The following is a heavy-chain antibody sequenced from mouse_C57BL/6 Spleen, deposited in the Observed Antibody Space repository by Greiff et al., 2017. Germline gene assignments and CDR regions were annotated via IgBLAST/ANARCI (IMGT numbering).Heavy chain of an antibody. CDR2: IYPGSGST. V-gene: IGHV1-55*01. CDR1: GYNFTSYW. J-gene: IGHJ3*01. CDR3: ASGDDKSAFAY. Sequence: QVQLQQPGAELVKPGASVKLSCTASGYNFTSYWITWVKQRPGQGLEWIGDIYPGSGSTNYNEKLKSKATLTVDKSSSTAYMQLSSLTSADAEVYYCASGDDKSAFAYWGQGTLVTVAA. D-gene: IGHD2-13*01.